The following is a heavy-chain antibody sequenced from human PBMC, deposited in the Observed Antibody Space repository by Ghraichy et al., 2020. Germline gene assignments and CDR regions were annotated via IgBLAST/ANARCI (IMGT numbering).Heavy chain of an antibody. CDR2: IYYSGST. CDR3: AREVLKNYYYYGMDV. V-gene: IGHV4-31*03. J-gene: IGHJ6*02. D-gene: IGHD3-10*01. CDR1: GGSISSGGYY. Sequence: SETLSLTCTVSGGSISSGGYYWSWIRQHPGKGLEWIGYIYYSGSTYYNPSLKSRVTISVDTSKNQFSLKLSSVTAADTAVYYCAREVLKNYYYYGMDVWGQGTTVTVSS.